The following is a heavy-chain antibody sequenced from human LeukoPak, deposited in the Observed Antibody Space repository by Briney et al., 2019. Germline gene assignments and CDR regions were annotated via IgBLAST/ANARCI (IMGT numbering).Heavy chain of an antibody. CDR2: ISSSGSSR. CDR3: SNFRMAWLDY. Sequence: GGSLRLSCAASGVTFSSYEMNWVRQAPGKGLEWVSYISSSGSSRYYADSVKGRFTISRDNAKNSLYLQMNRLKAEETAVYYCSNFRMAWLDYGGQGTLATAS. CDR1: GVTFSSYE. V-gene: IGHV3-48*03. D-gene: IGHD2-8*01. J-gene: IGHJ4*02.